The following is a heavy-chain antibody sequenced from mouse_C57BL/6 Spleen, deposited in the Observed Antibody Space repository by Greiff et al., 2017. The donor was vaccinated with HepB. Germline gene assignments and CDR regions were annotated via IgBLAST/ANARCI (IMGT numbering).Heavy chain of an antibody. J-gene: IGHJ4*01. CDR1: GYTFTSYW. CDR2: IYPGSGST. Sequence: QVQLQQPGAELVKPGASVKMSCKASGYTFTSYWITWVKQRPGHGLEWIGDIYPGSGSTNYNEKFKSKATLTVDTSSSTAYMQLSSLTSEDSAVYYCATITTVFDYAMDYWGQGTSVTVSS. D-gene: IGHD1-1*01. V-gene: IGHV1-55*01. CDR3: ATITTVFDYAMDY.